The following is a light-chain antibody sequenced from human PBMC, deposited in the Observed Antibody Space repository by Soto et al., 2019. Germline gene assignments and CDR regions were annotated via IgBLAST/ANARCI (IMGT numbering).Light chain of an antibody. CDR3: LDGSHWPLT. Sequence: DVVMTQSPLSLPVTLGQPASISCRSSQSLVHSDGTTYLSWFHQRPGQSPRRLLHKVSNRDSGVPDRFIGSGSGTEFTLKISRVEAEDVGVYYCLDGSHWPLTFGGGTRVEIK. CDR1: QSLVHSDGTTY. CDR2: KVS. V-gene: IGKV2-30*02. J-gene: IGKJ4*01.